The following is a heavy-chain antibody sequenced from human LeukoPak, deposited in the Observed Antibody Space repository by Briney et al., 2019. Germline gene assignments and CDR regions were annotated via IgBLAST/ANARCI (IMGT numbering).Heavy chain of an antibody. V-gene: IGHV3-23*01. Sequence: GGSLRLSCAASGFTFSSYAMSWVRQAPGKGPEWVSAISGSGGSTYYADSVKGRFTISRDNSKNTLYLQMNSLRAEDTAVYYCAKDGVGDYAFDYWGQGTLVTVSS. CDR3: AKDGVGDYAFDY. CDR1: GFTFSSYA. CDR2: ISGSGGST. D-gene: IGHD4-17*01. J-gene: IGHJ4*02.